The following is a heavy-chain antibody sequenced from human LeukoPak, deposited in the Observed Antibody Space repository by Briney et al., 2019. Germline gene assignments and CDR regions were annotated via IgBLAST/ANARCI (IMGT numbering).Heavy chain of an antibody. V-gene: IGHV3-23*01. CDR1: GFTFSSYA. D-gene: IGHD3-3*01. Sequence: GGSLRLSCAASGFTFSSYAMSWVRHSPGEGLKWVSSISDTGGRTYYADSVKGRFTITRDNSRNTVNLQMNSLRAGDTARYYCAKGGQDFDFWRFDLWGQGILVIVSS. CDR2: ISDTGGRT. CDR3: AKGGQDFDFWRFDL. J-gene: IGHJ5*02.